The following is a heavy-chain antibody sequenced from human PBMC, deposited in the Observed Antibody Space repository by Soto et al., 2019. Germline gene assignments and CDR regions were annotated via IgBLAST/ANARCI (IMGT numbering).Heavy chain of an antibody. V-gene: IGHV4-34*01. J-gene: IGHJ4*02. D-gene: IGHD3-22*01. CDR1: GGSFRGYY. Sequence: QVQLQQWGAGLLKPSETLSLTCAVYGGSFRGYYWSWIRQPPGKGLEWIGEINHSGRTNHNPSLKSRVTISVDTSKNQFSLKLSSATAAHTSAYFCARAGDSSGHADSWSQGTLVTVSS. CDR3: ARAGDSSGHADS. CDR2: INHSGRT.